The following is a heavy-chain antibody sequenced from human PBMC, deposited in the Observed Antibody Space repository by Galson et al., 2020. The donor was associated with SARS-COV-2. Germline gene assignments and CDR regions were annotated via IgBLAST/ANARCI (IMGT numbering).Heavy chain of an antibody. CDR3: ARHPLYCSGGSCYSGLFDY. J-gene: IGHJ4*02. Sequence: SETLSLTCTVSGGSISSSSYYWGWIRQPPGKGLEWIGSIYYSGSTYYNPSLKSRVTISVDTSKNQFSLKLSSVTAADTAVYYCARHPLYCSGGSCYSGLFDYWGQGTLVTVSS. V-gene: IGHV4-39*01. CDR2: IYYSGST. CDR1: GGSISSSSYY. D-gene: IGHD2-15*01.